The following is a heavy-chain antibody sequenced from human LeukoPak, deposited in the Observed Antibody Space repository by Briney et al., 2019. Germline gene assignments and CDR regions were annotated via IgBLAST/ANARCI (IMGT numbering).Heavy chain of an antibody. CDR2: MYPGDSDT. Sequence: GESLKISCKGSGYTFSSYWIGWVRQMPGKGLEWMGIMYPGDSDTRYSPSFQGQVTISADKSISTAYLHWSRPKASDTAIYYCARHKTGAGSYSDYWGQGTLVTVSS. CDR3: ARHKTGAGSYSDY. CDR1: GYTFSSYW. V-gene: IGHV5-51*01. D-gene: IGHD3-10*01. J-gene: IGHJ4*02.